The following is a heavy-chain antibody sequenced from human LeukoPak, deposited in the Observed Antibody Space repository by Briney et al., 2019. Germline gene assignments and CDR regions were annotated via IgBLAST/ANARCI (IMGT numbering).Heavy chain of an antibody. Sequence: RAGGSLRLSCAASGFTFNSYSMNWVRQAPGKGLEWVSYISSSSSTIYYADSVKGRFTISRDNAKNSLYLQMNSLRAEDTAVYYCAREDLNTAMDAIDYWGQGTLVTVSS. CDR2: ISSSSSTI. CDR3: AREDLNTAMDAIDY. D-gene: IGHD5-18*01. CDR1: GFTFNSYS. J-gene: IGHJ4*02. V-gene: IGHV3-48*01.